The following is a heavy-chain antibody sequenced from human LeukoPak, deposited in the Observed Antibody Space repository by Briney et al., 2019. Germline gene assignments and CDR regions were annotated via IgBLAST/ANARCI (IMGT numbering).Heavy chain of an antibody. CDR1: GGTFISYA. CDR2: IIPIFGTA. Sequence: SVKVSCTASGGTFISYAISWLRQAPRQGLEWMGGIIPIFGTANYSQKFQGSVTITADETTSTAYMELSSLRSEDTAAYYCARGAARLTDKRGDSGYDWGGFDYWGQGTLVTVSS. CDR3: ARGAARLTDKRGDSGYDWGGFDY. D-gene: IGHD5-12*01. V-gene: IGHV1-69*01. J-gene: IGHJ4*02.